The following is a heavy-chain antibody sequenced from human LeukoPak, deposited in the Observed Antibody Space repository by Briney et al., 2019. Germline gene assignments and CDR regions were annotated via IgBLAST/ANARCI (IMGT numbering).Heavy chain of an antibody. V-gene: IGHV2-5*02. CDR3: AHTETVTTSEYFQH. Sequence: SGPTLVNPTQTLTLTCTFSGFSLSTSGVGVGWIHQPPGKALERLALIYWDDDKRYSPSLKSRLTITKDTSKNQVVLTMTNMDPVDTATYYCAHTETVTTSEYFQHWGQGTLVTVSS. CDR2: IYWDDDK. CDR1: GFSLSTSGVG. D-gene: IGHD4-17*01. J-gene: IGHJ1*01.